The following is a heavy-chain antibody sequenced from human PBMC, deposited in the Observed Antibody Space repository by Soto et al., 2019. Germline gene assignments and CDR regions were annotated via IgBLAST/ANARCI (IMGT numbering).Heavy chain of an antibody. CDR1: GYTFTSYG. CDR3: ARVLNYGSSTSCNRTERHYYYYYMDV. CDR2: ISAYNGNT. Sequence: ASVKVSCKASGYTFTSYGISWVRQAPGQGLEWMGWISAYNGNTNYAQKLQGRVTMTTDTSTSTAYMELRSLRSDDTAVYYCARVLNYGSSTSCNRTERHYYYYYMDVWGKGTTVTVSS. D-gene: IGHD2-2*01. V-gene: IGHV1-18*01. J-gene: IGHJ6*03.